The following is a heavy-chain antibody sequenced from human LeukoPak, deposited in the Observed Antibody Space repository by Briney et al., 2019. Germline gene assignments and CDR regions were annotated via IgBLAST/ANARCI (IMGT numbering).Heavy chain of an antibody. CDR2: ISYDGSNK. V-gene: IGHV3-30*01. Sequence: GGSLRLSCAASGFTFSSYAMHWVRQAPGKGLEWVAVISYDGSNKYYADSVKGRFTISRDNSKNTLYLQMNSLRAEDTAVYYCARDEAYYYDSSGLFDYWGQGTLVTVSS. D-gene: IGHD3-22*01. J-gene: IGHJ4*02. CDR3: ARDEAYYYDSSGLFDY. CDR1: GFTFSSYA.